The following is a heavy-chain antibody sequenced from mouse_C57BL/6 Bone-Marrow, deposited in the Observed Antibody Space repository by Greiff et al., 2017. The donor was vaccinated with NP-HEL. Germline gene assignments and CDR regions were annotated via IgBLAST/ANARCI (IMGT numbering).Heavy chain of an antibody. CDR1: GFTFSSYA. CDR2: ISDGGSYT. D-gene: IGHD2-4*01. CDR3: ARDYDYDGGLAY. Sequence: EVMLVESGGGLVKPGGSLKLSCAASGFTFSSYAMSWVRQTPEKRLEWVATISDGGSYTYYPDNVKGRFTISRDNAKNNLYPQMSHLKSEDTAMYYCARDYDYDGGLAYWGKGTLVTV. J-gene: IGHJ3*01. V-gene: IGHV5-4*01.